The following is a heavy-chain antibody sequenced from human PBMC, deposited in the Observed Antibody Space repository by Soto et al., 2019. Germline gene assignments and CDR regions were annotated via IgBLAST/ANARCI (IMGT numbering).Heavy chain of an antibody. CDR3: ARDPYYYDSSGSHHH. D-gene: IGHD3-22*01. CDR1: GGTFSSYA. J-gene: IGHJ3*01. CDR2: IIPIFGTA. Sequence: SVEVTCKASGGTFSSYAISWVRQAPGQGLEWMGGIIPIFGTANYAQKFQGRVTITADESTSTAYMELSSLRSEDTAVYYCARDPYYYDSSGSHHHWGQGTMVTVSS. V-gene: IGHV1-69*13.